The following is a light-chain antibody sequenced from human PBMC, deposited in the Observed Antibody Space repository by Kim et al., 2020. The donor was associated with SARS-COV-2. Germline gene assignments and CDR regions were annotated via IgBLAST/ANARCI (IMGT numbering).Light chain of an antibody. J-gene: IGKJ1*01. CDR3: QQPYNTPCT. CDR2: ATF. V-gene: IGKV1-39*01. CDR1: QSISTY. Sequence: DIQMTQSPSSLSASVGDRVTITCRASQSISTYLNWYQQKPGKAPQLLISATFTLQSAVPSRFSGSGSGTDFTLTISSLQPEDFATYYCQQPYNTPCTFGQGTNVDIK.